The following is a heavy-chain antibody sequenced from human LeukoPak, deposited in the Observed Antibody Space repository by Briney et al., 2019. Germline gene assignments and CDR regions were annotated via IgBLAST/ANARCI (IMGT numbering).Heavy chain of an antibody. Sequence: PSETLSLTCIVSGYSISSGYWGWIRQPPGKGLEWIGSIYHSGNTYYNASLKSRVTTSVDTSKNQLSLKLSSVTAADTAVYYCARYDGGYNWFDPWGQGTLVTVSS. V-gene: IGHV4-38-2*02. D-gene: IGHD5-12*01. CDR3: ARYDGGYNWFDP. CDR2: IYHSGNT. CDR1: GYSISSGY. J-gene: IGHJ5*02.